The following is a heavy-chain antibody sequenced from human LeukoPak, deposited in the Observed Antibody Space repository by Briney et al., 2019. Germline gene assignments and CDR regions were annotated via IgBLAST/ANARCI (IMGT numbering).Heavy chain of an antibody. D-gene: IGHD3-10*01. CDR3: ARDSGYGSGNYRNTYFDY. CDR2: IHQAGNAK. J-gene: IGHJ4*02. CDR1: GFTFSDYW. Sequence: GGSLRLSCVVPGFTFSDYWMSWVRRAPGQGLEWVANIHQAGNAKSYVASVEGRFTISRDNARNLVYLQMNSLRPEDAAVYYCARDSGYGSGNYRNTYFDYWGQGTLVIVSS. V-gene: IGHV3-7*01.